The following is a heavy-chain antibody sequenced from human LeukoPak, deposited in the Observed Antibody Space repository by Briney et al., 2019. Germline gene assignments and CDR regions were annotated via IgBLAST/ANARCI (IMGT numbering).Heavy chain of an antibody. J-gene: IGHJ4*02. CDR2: IFHSGTT. V-gene: IGHV4-4*02. Sequence: SSETLSLTCAVSGGSISSSNWWSWVRPPPGEGLEWIGEIFHSGTTNYNPSLKSRVTISVDKSENQFSLKLSSVTAADTAVYYCARVYYDSRPFDCWGQGTLVTVSS. CDR1: GGSISSSNW. D-gene: IGHD3-22*01. CDR3: ARVYYDSRPFDC.